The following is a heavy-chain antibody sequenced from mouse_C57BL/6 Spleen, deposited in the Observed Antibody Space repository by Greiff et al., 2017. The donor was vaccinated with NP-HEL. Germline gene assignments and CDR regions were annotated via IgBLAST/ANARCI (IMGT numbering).Heavy chain of an antibody. CDR3: TRGASTTVVAPNFDV. CDR2: IYPGNSDT. Sequence: EVQLQQSGTVLARPGASVKMSCKTSGYTFTSYWMHWVKQRPGQGLEWIGAIYPGNSDTSYNQKFKGKAKLTAVSSASTAYMELSSLTNEESAVYYCTRGASTTVVAPNFDVWGTGTPVTVSS. V-gene: IGHV1-5*01. J-gene: IGHJ1*03. D-gene: IGHD1-1*01. CDR1: GYTFTSYW.